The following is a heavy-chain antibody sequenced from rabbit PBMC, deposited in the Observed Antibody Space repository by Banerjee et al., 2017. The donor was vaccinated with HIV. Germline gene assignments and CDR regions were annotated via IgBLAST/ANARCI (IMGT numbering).Heavy chain of an antibody. CDR1: GFSFSNTYW. V-gene: IGHV1S40*01. CDR2: IYAGTTGST. J-gene: IGHJ3*01. Sequence: QSLEESGGDLVKPGASLTLTCTASGFSFSNTYWIYWVRQAPGKGLEWIATIYAGTTGSTYYASWAKGRFTISRTSSTTVALQMTSLTAADTATYFCARDLAGVIGWNFGLWGQGTLVTVS. D-gene: IGHD4-1*01. CDR3: ARDLAGVIGWNFGL.